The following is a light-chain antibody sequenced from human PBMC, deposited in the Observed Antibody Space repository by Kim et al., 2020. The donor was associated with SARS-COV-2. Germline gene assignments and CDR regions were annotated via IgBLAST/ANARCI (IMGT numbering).Light chain of an antibody. Sequence: QSVLTQPPSASGTPGLSITISCSGGGSNIGSNYVFWYYQLPGTAPKLLIYKSYQRPSGVPARFSGSKSGTSASLAISGLRSEDEAVYFCAAWDDSLTSWVLAGATQLTVL. J-gene: IGLJ3*02. CDR1: GSNIGSNY. V-gene: IGLV1-47*01. CDR2: KSY. CDR3: AAWDDSLTSWV.